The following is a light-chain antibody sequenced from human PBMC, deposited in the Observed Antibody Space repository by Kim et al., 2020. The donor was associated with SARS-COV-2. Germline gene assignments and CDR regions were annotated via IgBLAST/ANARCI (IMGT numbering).Light chain of an antibody. V-gene: IGLV1-44*01. J-gene: IGLJ1*01. CDR2: TNF. CDR1: SSNIGGNA. Sequence: GQRVTISCPGSSSNIGGNAVNWYQHLPGAAPNLLIYTNFQRPSGVPGRFSGSKSGTSASLAISGLQSEDEADYYCAAWDDSLHAYVFGPGTKVTVL. CDR3: AAWDDSLHAYV.